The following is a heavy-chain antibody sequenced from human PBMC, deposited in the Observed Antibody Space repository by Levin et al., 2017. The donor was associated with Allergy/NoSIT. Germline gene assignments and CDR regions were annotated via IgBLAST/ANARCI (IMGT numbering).Heavy chain of an antibody. V-gene: IGHV3-23*01. D-gene: IGHD6-13*01. J-gene: IGHJ4*02. CDR3: AKGGLQLGYSFDS. CDR1: GFTFSSSA. Sequence: ETLSLTCAASGFTFSSSAMSWVRQAPGKGLEWVSAISTSSDYIFYADSVKGRFTISRDNSKNRLYLQMSSLRVEDTAVYFCAKGGLQLGYSFDSWGQGDLVTVSS. CDR2: ISTSSDYI.